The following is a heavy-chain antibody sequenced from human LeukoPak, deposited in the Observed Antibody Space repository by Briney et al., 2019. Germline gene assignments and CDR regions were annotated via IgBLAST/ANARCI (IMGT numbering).Heavy chain of an antibody. CDR2: INHSGST. CDR1: GGSFSGYY. V-gene: IGHV4-34*01. CDR3: ATARIKLRITMVRRYYYGMDV. Sequence: IPSETLSLTCAVYGGSFSGYYWSWIRQPPGKGLEWIGEINHSGSTNYNPSLKSRVTISVDTSKNQFSLKLSSVTAADTAVYYCATARIKLRITMVRRYYYGMDVWGQGTTVTVSS. D-gene: IGHD3-10*01. J-gene: IGHJ6*02.